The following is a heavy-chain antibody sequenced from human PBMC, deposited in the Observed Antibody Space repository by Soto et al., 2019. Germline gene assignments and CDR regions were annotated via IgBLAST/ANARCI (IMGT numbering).Heavy chain of an antibody. CDR3: ATGDFWSGYLNWFDP. V-gene: IGHV1-24*01. Sequence: ASVKVSCKVSGYTLTELSIHWVRQAPGKGLEWMGGFDPEDGETIYAQKFQGRVTMTEDTSTDTAYMELSSLRSEDTAVYYCATGDFWSGYLNWFDPWGQGTLVTVS. D-gene: IGHD3-3*01. CDR2: FDPEDGET. CDR1: GYTLTELS. J-gene: IGHJ5*02.